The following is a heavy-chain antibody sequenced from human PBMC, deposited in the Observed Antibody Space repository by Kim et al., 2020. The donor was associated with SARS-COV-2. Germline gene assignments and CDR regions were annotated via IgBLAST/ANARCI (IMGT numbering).Heavy chain of an antibody. D-gene: IGHD3-22*01. Sequence: GGSLRLSCTASGFTFGDYAMSWVRQAPGKGLEWVGFIRSKAYGGTTEYAASVKGRFTISRDDSKSIAYLQMNSLKTEDTAVYYCTRDWGGYYYDSSGYSNFDYWGQGTLVTVSS. V-gene: IGHV3-49*04. CDR3: TRDWGGYYYDSSGYSNFDY. CDR1: GFTFGDYA. J-gene: IGHJ4*02. CDR2: IRSKAYGGTT.